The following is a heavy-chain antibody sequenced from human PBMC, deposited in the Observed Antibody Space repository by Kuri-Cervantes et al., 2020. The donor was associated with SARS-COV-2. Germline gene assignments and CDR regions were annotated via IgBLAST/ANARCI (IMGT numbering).Heavy chain of an antibody. CDR3: ARAPTLPVAGGFDY. CDR1: GFTFSSYN. J-gene: IGHJ4*02. Sequence: GGSLRLSCAASGFTFSSYNMNWVRQAPGKGLVWVSRISTDGSSTSYADSVKGRFTISRDNVKNTLYLEMNSLGAEDTAVYYCARAPTLPVAGGFDYWGQGTLVTVSS. CDR2: ISTDGSST. V-gene: IGHV3-74*01. D-gene: IGHD6-19*01.